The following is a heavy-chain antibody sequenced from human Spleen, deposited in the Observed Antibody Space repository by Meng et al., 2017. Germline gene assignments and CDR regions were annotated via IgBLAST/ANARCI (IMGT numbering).Heavy chain of an antibody. V-gene: IGHV4-59*01. CDR2: IYYSGST. Sequence: SETLSLTCTVSGGSMSNYYWSWIRQPPGKGLEWIGCIYYSGSTNYNPSLKSRVTISVDMSKNQFSLKLSSVTAADTAVYYCARGGANWGSNYYFALWGRGTQVTVSS. CDR3: ARGGANWGSNYYFAL. CDR1: GGSMSNYY. D-gene: IGHD7-27*01. J-gene: IGHJ2*01.